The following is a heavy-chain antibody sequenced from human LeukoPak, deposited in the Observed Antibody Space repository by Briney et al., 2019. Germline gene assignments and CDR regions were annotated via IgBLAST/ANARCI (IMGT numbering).Heavy chain of an antibody. CDR1: RFTFNSYN. J-gene: IGHJ3*02. D-gene: IGHD3-16*01. CDR2: ISLTTDGT. Sequence: GGSLRLSCAASRFTFNSYNMSWVRQAPGKGLEWVSSISLTTDGTTYADSVKGRFIIFTDNAKKTVFLQMDSLRAEDTAIYYCARALTRWAFDIWGQGTMVSVSS. CDR3: ARALTRWAFDI. V-gene: IGHV3-23*01.